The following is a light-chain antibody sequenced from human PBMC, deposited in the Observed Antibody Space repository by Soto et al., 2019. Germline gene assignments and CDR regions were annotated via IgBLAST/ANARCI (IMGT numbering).Light chain of an antibody. Sequence: QSVLTQPPSVSGAPGQRVTIPCTGSSSNIGAGYDVHWYQQLPGTAPKLLIYGNSNRPSGVPDRFSGSKSGTSASLAITGLQAEDEADYYCQYYDSSLSAFYVFGTGTKVTVL. CDR1: SSNIGAGYD. J-gene: IGLJ1*01. CDR3: QYYDSSLSAFYV. V-gene: IGLV1-40*01. CDR2: GNS.